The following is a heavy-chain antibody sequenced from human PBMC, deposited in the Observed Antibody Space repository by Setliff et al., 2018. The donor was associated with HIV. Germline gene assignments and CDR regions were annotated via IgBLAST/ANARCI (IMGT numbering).Heavy chain of an antibody. CDR2: IYSDGST. D-gene: IGHD6-25*01. CDR1: GFTVSSSY. CDR3: ARSRPYNSALDY. J-gene: IGHJ4*02. V-gene: IGHV3-66*02. Sequence: GGSLRLSCEASGFTVSSSYMAWVRQAPGKGLAWVSTIYSDGSTYHRDSVKGRFTLSRDNSKNTVYLQVGSLRPDDTAMYYCARSRPYNSALDYWGQGTQVTVSS.